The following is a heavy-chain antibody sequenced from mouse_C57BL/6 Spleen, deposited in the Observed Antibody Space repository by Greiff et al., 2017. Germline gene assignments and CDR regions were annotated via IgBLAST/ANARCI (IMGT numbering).Heavy chain of an antibody. V-gene: IGHV1-80*01. J-gene: IGHJ4*01. CDR2: IYPGDGDT. D-gene: IGHD2-1*01. CDR3: AREGIYYGNFYAMDY. Sequence: QVQLQQSGAELVKPGASVKISCKASGYAFSSYWMNWVKQRPGKGLAWIGQIYPGDGDTNYNGKFKGKATLTADKSSSTAYMQLSSLTSEDSAVYFCAREGIYYGNFYAMDYWGQGTSVTVSS. CDR1: GYAFSSYW.